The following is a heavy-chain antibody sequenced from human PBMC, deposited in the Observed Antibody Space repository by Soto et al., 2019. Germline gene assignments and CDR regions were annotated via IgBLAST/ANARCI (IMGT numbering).Heavy chain of an antibody. CDR2: ISAYNGNT. V-gene: IGHV1-18*01. CDR1: GYTFTSYG. D-gene: IGHD3-22*01. Sequence: QVQLVQSGAEVKKPGASVKVSCKASGYTFTSYGISWVRQAPGQGLEWMGWISAYNGNTNYAQKLQGRVTMTTDTPTSTAYMELRSLRSDDTDVYYCARDTYYYDSSGPDYYYYGMDVWGQGTTVTVSS. J-gene: IGHJ6*02. CDR3: ARDTYYYDSSGPDYYYYGMDV.